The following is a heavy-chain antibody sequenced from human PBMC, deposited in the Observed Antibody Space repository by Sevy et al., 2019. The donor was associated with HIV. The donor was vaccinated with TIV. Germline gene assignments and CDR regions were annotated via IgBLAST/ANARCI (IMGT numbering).Heavy chain of an antibody. Sequence: GGSLRLSCAASGFTVSSNYMSWVRQAPGKGLEWVSVIYSGGSTYYADSVKGRFTISRDNSKNTLYLQMNSLRAEDTAVYYCARVDYDTVGGYYFHYWGQGTLVTVSS. CDR3: ARVDYDTVGGYYFHY. CDR1: GFTVSSNY. CDR2: IYSGGST. D-gene: IGHD3-16*01. V-gene: IGHV3-66*01. J-gene: IGHJ4*02.